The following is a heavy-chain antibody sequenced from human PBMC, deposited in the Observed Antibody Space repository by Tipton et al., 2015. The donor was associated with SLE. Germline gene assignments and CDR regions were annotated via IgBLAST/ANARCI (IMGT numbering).Heavy chain of an antibody. Sequence: SLRLSCAASGFTFSSYAMHWVRQAPGKGLEWVAVISYDGSNKYYADSVKGRFTISRDNSKNTLYLQMNSLRAEDTAVYYCAKDGGVAVAGTGYWGQGTLVTVSS. V-gene: IGHV3-30-3*01. D-gene: IGHD6-19*01. J-gene: IGHJ4*02. CDR2: ISYDGSNK. CDR3: AKDGGVAVAGTGY. CDR1: GFTFSSYA.